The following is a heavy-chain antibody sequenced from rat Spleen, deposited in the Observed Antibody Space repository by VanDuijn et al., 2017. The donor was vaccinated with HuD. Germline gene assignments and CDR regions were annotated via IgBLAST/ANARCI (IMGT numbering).Heavy chain of an antibody. V-gene: IGHV5-25*01. CDR3: ARRYYSSYTLTWYFDF. Sequence: EVQLVESGGGLVQPGRSLKLSCAASGFTFSNYYMAWVRQAPTKGLEWVASISTGGGNTYYRDSVKGRFTISRDNAKSTLYLQMDRMGDEDTATYSCARRYYSSYTLTWYFDFWGPGTMVTVSS. J-gene: IGHJ1*01. CDR2: ISTGGGNT. CDR1: GFTFSNYY. D-gene: IGHD1-2*01.